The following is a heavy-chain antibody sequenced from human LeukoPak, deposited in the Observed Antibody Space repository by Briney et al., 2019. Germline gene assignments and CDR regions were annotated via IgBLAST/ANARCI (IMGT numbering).Heavy chain of an antibody. V-gene: IGHV3-74*01. Sequence: PGGSLRLSCAASGFTFSRDWMHWVRQAPGRGLVWVSRINADESSTTYADSVKGRFIISRDNAKNTLYLQMNSLRVEDTAVYYCARGSYYFNYWGQGTLVTVSS. CDR1: GFTFSRDW. J-gene: IGHJ4*02. CDR2: INADESST. CDR3: ARGSYYFNY.